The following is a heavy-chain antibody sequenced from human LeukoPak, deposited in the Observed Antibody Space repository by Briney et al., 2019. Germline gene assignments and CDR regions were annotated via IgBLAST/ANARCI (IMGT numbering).Heavy chain of an antibody. V-gene: IGHV4-4*07. CDR3: ARGVARGSYDY. CDR2: IYTSGST. D-gene: IGHD2-15*01. CDR1: GGSISSYY. J-gene: IGHJ4*02. Sequence: SETLSLTCTVSGGSISSYYWSWIRQPPGKGLEWIGRIYTSGSTNYNPSLKSRFTMSVDTSKNQFSLKLNSVTTADTAVYYCARGVARGSYDYWGQGTLVTVSS.